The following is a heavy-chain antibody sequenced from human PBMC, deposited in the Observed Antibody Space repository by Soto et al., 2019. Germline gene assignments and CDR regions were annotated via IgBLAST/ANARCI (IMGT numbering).Heavy chain of an antibody. V-gene: IGHV4-4*07. Sequence: SETLSLTCTVSGGSIISYYCILIRHPSVKGLEWIVRIYTSGSTNYNPSLKSRVTMSVDTSKNQFSLKLSSVTAADTAVYHCARDGNSKQLVRVYYYYGMDVWGQGTTVTVSS. CDR1: GGSIISYY. CDR3: ARDGNSKQLVRVYYYYGMDV. J-gene: IGHJ6*02. D-gene: IGHD6-13*01. CDR2: IYTSGST.